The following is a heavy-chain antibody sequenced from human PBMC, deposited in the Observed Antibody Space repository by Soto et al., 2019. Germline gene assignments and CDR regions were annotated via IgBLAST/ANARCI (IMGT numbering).Heavy chain of an antibody. CDR1: GFTFSSFG. D-gene: IGHD3-16*02. J-gene: IGHJ6*02. Sequence: GGSLRLSCAASGFTFSSFGMHWVRQAPGKGLEWVAVIWYDGSNKYYADSVKGRFTISRDNSKNTLYLQMNSLRAEDTAVYYFARDIDPTRRLYYYYGMDVWGQGTTVTVSS. CDR3: ARDIDPTRRLYYYYGMDV. CDR2: IWYDGSNK. V-gene: IGHV3-30*19.